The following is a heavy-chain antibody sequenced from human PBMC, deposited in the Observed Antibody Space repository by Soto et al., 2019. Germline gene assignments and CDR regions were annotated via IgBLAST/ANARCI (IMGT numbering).Heavy chain of an antibody. CDR1: GGSISSGGYS. Sequence: QLQLQESGSGLVKPSQTLSLTCAVSGGSISSGGYSWSWIRQPPGKGLEWIGYIYHSGSTYYNPSLKCRVTISVDRSKNRSSLKLSSVTAADTAVYYCAAGGGLPRYYWGQGTLVTVSS. CDR2: IYHSGST. V-gene: IGHV4-30-2*01. CDR3: AAGGGLPRYY. D-gene: IGHD5-12*01. J-gene: IGHJ4*02.